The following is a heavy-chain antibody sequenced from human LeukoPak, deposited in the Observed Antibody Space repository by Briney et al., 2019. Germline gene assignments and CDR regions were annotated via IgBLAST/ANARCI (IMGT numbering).Heavy chain of an antibody. D-gene: IGHD3-9*01. V-gene: IGHV3-20*04. Sequence: RSGGTLRLSCAASGFTFSSYGMSWVRQAPGKGLEWVSGINWNGGSTGYADSVKGRFTISRDNAKNSLYLQMNSLRAEDTALYYCARSKILTGYYSLVGAFDIWGQGTMVTVSS. CDR3: ARSKILTGYYSLVGAFDI. CDR1: GFTFSSYG. CDR2: INWNGGST. J-gene: IGHJ3*02.